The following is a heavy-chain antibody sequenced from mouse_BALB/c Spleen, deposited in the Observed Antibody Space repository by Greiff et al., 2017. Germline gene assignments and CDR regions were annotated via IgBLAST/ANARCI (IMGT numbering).Heavy chain of an antibody. D-gene: IGHD2-3*01. CDR1: GYSFTGYN. V-gene: IGHV1S135*01. CDR2: IDPYNGGT. J-gene: IGHJ2*01. CDR3: ARSGDGYYFDY. Sequence: VQLKQSGPELGKPGASVKISCKASGYSFTGYNMYWVKQSHRKSLEWIGYIDPYNGGTSYNQKSKGKATLTVDKSSSTAYMHLNSLTSEDSAIYYCARSGDGYYFDYWGQGTTLTVSS.